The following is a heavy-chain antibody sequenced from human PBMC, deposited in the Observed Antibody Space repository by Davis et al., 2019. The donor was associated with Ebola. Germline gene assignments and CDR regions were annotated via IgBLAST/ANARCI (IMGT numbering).Heavy chain of an antibody. Sequence: PGGSLRLSCAASGFTFNSYGMSWVRQAPGKGPEWVSATNRDGGTTFYADSVKGRFTISRDNSKNTLYLQMNSLRAEDTAVYYCAKRGVEAPSSGRYIFDWWGQGILVIVSS. CDR2: TNRDGGTT. J-gene: IGHJ4*02. V-gene: IGHV3-23*01. CDR1: GFTFNSYG. D-gene: IGHD3-10*01. CDR3: AKRGVEAPSSGRYIFDW.